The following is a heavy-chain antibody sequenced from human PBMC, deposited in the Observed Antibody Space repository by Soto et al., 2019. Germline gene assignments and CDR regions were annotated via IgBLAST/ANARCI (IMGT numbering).Heavy chain of an antibody. CDR1: GGTFSSYA. J-gene: IGHJ4*02. D-gene: IGHD3-10*01. V-gene: IGHV1-69*12. CDR2: IIPIFGTA. CDR3: AILPTMVRGEVDY. Sequence: QVQLVQSGAEVKKPGSSVKVSCKASGGTFSSYAISWVRQAPGQGLEWMGGIIPIFGTANYAQKFQGRVTIPADESTSTGYTELSSLSSEDTAVYYCAILPTMVRGEVDYWGQGTLVTVSS.